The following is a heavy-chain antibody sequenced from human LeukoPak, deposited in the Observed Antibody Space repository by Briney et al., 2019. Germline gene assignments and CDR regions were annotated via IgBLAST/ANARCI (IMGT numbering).Heavy chain of an antibody. J-gene: IGHJ4*02. CDR1: RFTFSSYW. CDR3: AKDDAWLQYGN. V-gene: IGHV3-74*01. CDR2: INSDGSST. Sequence: GGSLRLSCAASRFTFSSYWMHWVRQAPGKGLVWVSRINSDGSSTSYADSVKGRFTISRDNSKGTVYLQMNSLRPEDTAVYYCAKDDAWLQYGNWGRGTLVTVSS. D-gene: IGHD5-24*01.